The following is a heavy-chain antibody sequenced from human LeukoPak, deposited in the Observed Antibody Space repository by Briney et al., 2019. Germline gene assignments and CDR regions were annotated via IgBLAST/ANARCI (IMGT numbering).Heavy chain of an antibody. CDR3: ARGRWTSHTVGYYFDH. CDR2: INAGNGNT. CDR1: GYSFTSYW. V-gene: IGHV1-3*03. J-gene: IGHJ4*02. D-gene: IGHD2-8*02. Sequence: GESLKISCKGSGYSFTSYWIGWVRQAPGQRLEWMGWINAGNGNTKYSQDFQGRVSITRDTSASTAYMELGSLRSEDMAVYYCARGRWTSHTVGYYFDHWGQGTLVTVSS.